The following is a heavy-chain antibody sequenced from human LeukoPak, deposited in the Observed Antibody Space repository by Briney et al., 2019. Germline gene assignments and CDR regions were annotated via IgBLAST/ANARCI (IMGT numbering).Heavy chain of an antibody. J-gene: IGHJ4*02. Sequence: PSETLSLTCTVSGGSISSYYWSWIRQPPGKGLEWIGYIYYSGSTNYNPSLKSRVTISVDTSKNQFSLKLSSVTAADTAVYYCARESSGYSYGGIDYWGQGTLVTVSS. CDR2: IYYSGST. D-gene: IGHD5-18*01. CDR3: ARESSGYSYGGIDY. V-gene: IGHV4-59*01. CDR1: GGSISSYY.